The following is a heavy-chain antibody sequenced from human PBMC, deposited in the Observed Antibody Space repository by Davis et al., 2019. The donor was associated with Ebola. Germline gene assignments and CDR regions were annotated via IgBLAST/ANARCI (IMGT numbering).Heavy chain of an antibody. Sequence: GGSLRLSCAASGFTFSNFAMSWVRQAPGKGLEWVSSISGSGGSTYYADSVKGRFTISRDNSRNTLYLQMNSLRAEDTAVYYCAKAPVRFLEWFTTYYWGKGTLVTVSS. V-gene: IGHV3-23*01. CDR3: AKAPVRFLEWFTTYY. J-gene: IGHJ4*02. D-gene: IGHD3-3*01. CDR1: GFTFSNFA. CDR2: ISGSGGST.